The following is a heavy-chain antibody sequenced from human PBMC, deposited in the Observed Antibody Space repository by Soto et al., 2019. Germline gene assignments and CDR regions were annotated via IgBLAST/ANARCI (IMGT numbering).Heavy chain of an antibody. J-gene: IGHJ3*02. Sequence: GGSLRLSCTASGFTFGDYAMSWFRQAPGKGLEWVGFIRSKAYGGTTEYAASVKGRFTISRDDSKSIAYLQMNSLKTEDTAVYYCTRDQSDSSGYYYVSSAFDIWGQGTMVTVSS. CDR1: GFTFGDYA. CDR2: IRSKAYGGTT. V-gene: IGHV3-49*03. D-gene: IGHD3-22*01. CDR3: TRDQSDSSGYYYVSSAFDI.